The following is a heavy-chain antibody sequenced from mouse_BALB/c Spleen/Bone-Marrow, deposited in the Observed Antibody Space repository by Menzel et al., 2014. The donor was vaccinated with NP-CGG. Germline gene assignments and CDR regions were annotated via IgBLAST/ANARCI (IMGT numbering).Heavy chain of an antibody. D-gene: IGHD2-4*01. CDR1: GTTFTSSY. CDR3: TRSTMITYFDY. Sequence: VQLQQSGAELVKPGVSVKFSARPSGTTFTSSYLYWVKQRLGQGLEWIGEINPSNGGTNFNEKFKSKATLTVNKSSSTAYMQLSSLTSEDSAVYYCTRSTMITYFDYWGQGTTLTVSS. CDR2: INPSNGGT. V-gene: IGHV1S81*02. J-gene: IGHJ2*01.